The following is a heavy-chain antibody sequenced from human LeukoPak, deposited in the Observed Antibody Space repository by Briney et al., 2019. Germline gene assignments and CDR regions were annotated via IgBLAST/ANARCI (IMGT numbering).Heavy chain of an antibody. CDR3: ARTARIAAFPDY. Sequence: GGSLRLSCAASGFTFSSYAMHWVRQAPGKGLEYVSAISSNGGSTYYANSVKGRFTISRDNSKNTLYLQMGSLRAEDMAVYYCARTARIAAFPDYWGQGTLVTVSS. D-gene: IGHD6-6*01. CDR2: ISSNGGST. CDR1: GFTFSSYA. V-gene: IGHV3-64*01. J-gene: IGHJ4*02.